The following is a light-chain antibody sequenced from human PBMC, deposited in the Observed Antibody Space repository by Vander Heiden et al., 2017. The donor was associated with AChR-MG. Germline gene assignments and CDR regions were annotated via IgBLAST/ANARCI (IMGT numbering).Light chain of an antibody. CDR2: RNN. J-gene: IGLJ3*02. Sequence: QAGLTQPPSVSKGLRETATLTCTGNSNNVGNLGAAWLQQHQGHPPKLLSYRNNNRPSGISDRFSASTSENTASLTIAGLQPEDEADYYCSAWDSSLSAWVFGGGTKLTVL. V-gene: IGLV10-54*04. CDR1: SNNVGNLG. CDR3: SAWDSSLSAWV.